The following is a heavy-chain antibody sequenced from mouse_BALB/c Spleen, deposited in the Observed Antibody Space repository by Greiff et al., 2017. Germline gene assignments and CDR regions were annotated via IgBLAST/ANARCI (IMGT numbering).Heavy chain of an antibody. Sequence: DVKLVESGGGLVKPGGSLKLSCAASGFTFSSYAMSWVRQSPEKRLEWVAEISSGGSYTYYPDTVTGRFTISRDNAKNTLYLEMSSLRSEDTAMYYCAREADYGPLGYWGQGTTLTVSS. D-gene: IGHD1-1*02. CDR2: ISSGGSYT. CDR1: GFTFSSYA. J-gene: IGHJ2*01. V-gene: IGHV5-9-4*01. CDR3: AREADYGPLGY.